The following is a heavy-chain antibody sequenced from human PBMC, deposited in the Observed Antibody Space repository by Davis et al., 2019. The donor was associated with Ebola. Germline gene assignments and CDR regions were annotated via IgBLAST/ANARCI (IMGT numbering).Heavy chain of an antibody. CDR3: ARKGDGFDI. Sequence: GGSLRLSCVVSGFSIRTSAMHWVRQAPGKGLEWVSTLGLSADTYYADSVKGRFTISRDNSKNTLYMEMSSLRAEDTAIYYCARKGDGFDIWGQGTMVTVSS. CDR1: GFSIRTSA. V-gene: IGHV3-23*01. CDR2: LGLSADT. J-gene: IGHJ3*02.